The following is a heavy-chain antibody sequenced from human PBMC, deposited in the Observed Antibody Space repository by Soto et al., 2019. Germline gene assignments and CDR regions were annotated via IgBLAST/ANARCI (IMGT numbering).Heavy chain of an antibody. CDR3: AKAGRPYYDLWSENRFDP. D-gene: IGHD3-3*01. V-gene: IGHV3-7*03. Sequence: EVQLVESGGGLVQPGGSLRLSCAASGFTFSSYWMSWVRQAPGKGLEWVANIKQDGSEKYYVDSVKGRFTISRDNAKNSLYLQMNSLRAEDTALYYCAKAGRPYYDLWSENRFDPWGQGTLVTVSS. CDR1: GFTFSSYW. J-gene: IGHJ5*02. CDR2: IKQDGSEK.